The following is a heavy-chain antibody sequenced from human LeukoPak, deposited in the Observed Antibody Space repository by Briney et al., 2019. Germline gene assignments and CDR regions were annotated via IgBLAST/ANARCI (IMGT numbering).Heavy chain of an antibody. Sequence: ASVKVSCKASGYTFTSYYMHWVRQAPGQGLEWMGIINPSGGSTSYAQKFQGRVTMTRDTSTSTVYMELSSLRSEDTAVYYCARDRRSSWYLNYYGMDVWGQGTTVTVSS. CDR3: ARDRRSSWYLNYYGMDV. D-gene: IGHD6-13*01. J-gene: IGHJ6*02. CDR2: INPSGGST. CDR1: GYTFTSYY. V-gene: IGHV1-46*01.